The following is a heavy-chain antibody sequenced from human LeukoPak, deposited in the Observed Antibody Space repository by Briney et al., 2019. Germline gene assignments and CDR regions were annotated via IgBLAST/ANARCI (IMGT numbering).Heavy chain of an antibody. CDR1: GFTFSSYA. D-gene: IGHD3-22*01. CDR3: ASNYDSSGYFHYFDY. V-gene: IGHV3-23*01. CDR2: ISGSGGST. J-gene: IGHJ4*02. Sequence: GGSLRLSCAASGFTFSSYAMSWVRQAPGKGLEWVSAISGSGGSTYYADSVKGRFTISRDNSKNTLYLQMNSLRAEDTAVYYCASNYDSSGYFHYFDYWGQGTLVTVSS.